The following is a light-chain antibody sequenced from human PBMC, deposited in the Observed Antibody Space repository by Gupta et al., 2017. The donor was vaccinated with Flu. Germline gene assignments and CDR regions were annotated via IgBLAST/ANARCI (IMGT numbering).Light chain of an antibody. CDR1: SSNIGAGYD. V-gene: IGLV1-40*01. J-gene: IGLJ2*01. CDR3: QSYDSSLSGV. CDR2: GNS. Sequence: QSVLTQPPSVSGAPGQRVTISCTGSSSNIGAGYDVHWYQQLPGTAPKLLIYGNSNRPPGVPERFPGHKSGTSASLAITGLQAEDEADYYGQSYDSSLSGVFGGGTKLTVL.